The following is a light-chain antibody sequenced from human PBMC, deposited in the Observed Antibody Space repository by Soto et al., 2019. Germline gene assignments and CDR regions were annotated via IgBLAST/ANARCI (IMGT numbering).Light chain of an antibody. V-gene: IGKV4-1*01. CDR3: HQYNTSPQT. J-gene: IGKJ1*01. Sequence: DIVLNQSPDSLAVPLGERATISCKSSQSVLDRSNNKNYLAWYQQKPGQPPKMLIYWASTRESGVPDRFSGSGSGTDFTLTISGLQSEDVAVYFCHQYNTSPQTFGQGTTVEIK. CDR2: WAS. CDR1: QSVLDRSNNKNY.